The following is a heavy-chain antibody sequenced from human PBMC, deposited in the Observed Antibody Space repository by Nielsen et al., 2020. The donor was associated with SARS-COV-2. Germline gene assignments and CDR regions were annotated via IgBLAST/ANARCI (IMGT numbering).Heavy chain of an antibody. CDR1: GGSISSGGYS. CDR3: ARVRITMIVVVDAFDI. V-gene: IGHV4-30-2*01. Sequence: SETLSLTCAVSGGSISSGGYSWSWIRQPPGKGLEWIGYIYHSGSTYYNPSLKSRVTISVDRSKNQFSLKLSSVTAADTAVYYCARVRITMIVVVDAFDIWGQGTMVTVS. D-gene: IGHD3-22*01. J-gene: IGHJ3*02. CDR2: IYHSGST.